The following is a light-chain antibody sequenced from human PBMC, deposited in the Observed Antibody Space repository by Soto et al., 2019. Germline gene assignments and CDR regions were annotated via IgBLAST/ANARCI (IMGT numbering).Light chain of an antibody. V-gene: IGLV2-14*01. CDR3: SSYTSSTTGVV. CDR1: SSDVGGYNY. CDR2: DVS. Sequence: QSVLTQPASVSGSPGQSITISCTGTSSDVGGYNYVSWYQQHPGKAPKLIINDVSNRPSGVSNRFSGSKSGNTASLTISGLQAADEADYYCSSYTSSTTGVVFGGGTKLTVL. J-gene: IGLJ2*01.